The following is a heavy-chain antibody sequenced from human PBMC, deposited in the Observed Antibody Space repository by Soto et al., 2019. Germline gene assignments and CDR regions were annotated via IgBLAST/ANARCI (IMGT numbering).Heavy chain of an antibody. V-gene: IGHV4-4*02. CDR1: GGSISSSYW. D-gene: IGHD1-26*01. CDR3: ARVSGSYYYGMDV. J-gene: IGHJ6*02. Sequence: QVQLQESGPGLVKPSGTLSLTCAVSGGSISSSYWWSWVRQPPGKGLEWIGEIYHSGSTNYNPSLKSRVTISVDKSKSQFSLRLSSVPAADTAVYYCARVSGSYYYGMDVWGQGTTVTVSS. CDR2: IYHSGST.